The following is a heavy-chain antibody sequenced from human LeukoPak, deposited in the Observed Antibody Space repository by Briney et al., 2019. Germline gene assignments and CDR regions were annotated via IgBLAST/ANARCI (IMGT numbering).Heavy chain of an antibody. Sequence: GGSLRLSCAASGFTFSTYTMNWVRQAPGKGLEWVSSISSIGSTIYYADSVKGRFTISRDNAKDSLYLQMNSLRVEDTAVYYCARDLGATIFDFDYWGQGTLVTVSS. D-gene: IGHD1-26*01. CDR2: ISSIGSTI. V-gene: IGHV3-48*01. CDR3: ARDLGATIFDFDY. J-gene: IGHJ4*02. CDR1: GFTFSTYT.